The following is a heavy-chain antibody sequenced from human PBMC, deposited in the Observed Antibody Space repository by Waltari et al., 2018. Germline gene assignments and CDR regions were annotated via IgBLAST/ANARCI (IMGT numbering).Heavy chain of an antibody. V-gene: IGHV4-59*01. CDR3: AQLRYFDWTFDY. J-gene: IGHJ4*02. CDR2: IYYSGST. CDR1: GGSISSYY. D-gene: IGHD3-9*01. Sequence: QVQLQESGPGLVKPSETLSLTCTVSGGSISSYYWSWIRQPPGKGLEWIGYIYYSGSTNYSPSLKSRVTISVDTSKNQFSLKLSSVTAADTAVYYCAQLRYFDWTFDYWGQGTVVTVSS.